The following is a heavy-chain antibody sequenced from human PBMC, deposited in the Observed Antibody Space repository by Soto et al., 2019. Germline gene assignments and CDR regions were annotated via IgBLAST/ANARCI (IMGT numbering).Heavy chain of an antibody. V-gene: IGHV3-74*01. J-gene: IGHJ5*02. CDR1: GFSFSSYC. D-gene: IGHD1-26*01. CDR2: INTDGSST. Sequence: EVPLVESGGGLVQPGGSLRLSCAASGFSFSSYCMNWVRQAPGKGLVWVSRINTDGSSTSYADSVKGRFTFSRDNANNTLYLQMNSMRAEDTDVYYWEREVGKTWFDPWGQGTLVTVSS. CDR3: EREVGKTWFDP.